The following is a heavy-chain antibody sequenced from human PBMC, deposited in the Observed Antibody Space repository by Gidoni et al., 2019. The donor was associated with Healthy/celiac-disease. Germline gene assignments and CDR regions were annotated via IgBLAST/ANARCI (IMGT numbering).Heavy chain of an antibody. V-gene: IGHV3-21*01. D-gene: IGHD3-10*01. CDR3: ARSRYGSGSNHQAGY. CDR1: GFTSSAYS. CDR2: ISSRSSYI. J-gene: IGHJ4*02. Sequence: EVQRVESGGGLVKPGGSRRLSGEASGFTSSAYSMNWGRQAPGKGLGWVSSISSRSSYIYYADSVKGRFTISRDNAKNSLYLQMNSLRAEDTAVYYCARSRYGSGSNHQAGYWGQGTLVTVSS.